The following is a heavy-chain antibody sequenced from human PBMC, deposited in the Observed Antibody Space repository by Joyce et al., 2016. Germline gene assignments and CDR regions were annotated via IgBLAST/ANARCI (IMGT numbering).Heavy chain of an antibody. CDR1: GYRFTSYR. D-gene: IGHD1-14*01. J-gene: IGHJ4*02. CDR2: IYTGDSDT. V-gene: IGHV5-51*01. CDR3: GRHPKPDLGDF. Sequence: EVQLVQSGAEVKKPGESLKISCKGSGYRFTSYRIGWVRQMPGKGLELMVVIYTGDSDTKYSPSFQGQVTFSADKSTNTAYLQWSSLKASDTAMYYCGRHPKPDLGDFWGQGTLVTVYS.